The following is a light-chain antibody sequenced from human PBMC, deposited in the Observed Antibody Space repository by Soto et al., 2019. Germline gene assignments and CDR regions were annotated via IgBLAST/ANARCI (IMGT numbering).Light chain of an antibody. V-gene: IGKV1-5*03. J-gene: IGKJ1*01. CDR1: QSISYW. Sequence: DIQMTQSPSTLSASVGDRVTITCRASQSISYWLAWYQQKPGKGPNLLIYKASSLESGVPSRFSGSGSGTEFSLTISSLQPDDFATYYCQQYNTYPWTFGQGTKVEIK. CDR3: QQYNTYPWT. CDR2: KAS.